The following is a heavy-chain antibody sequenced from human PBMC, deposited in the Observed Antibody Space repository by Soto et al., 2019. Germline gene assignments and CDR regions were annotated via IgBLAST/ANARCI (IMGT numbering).Heavy chain of an antibody. CDR2: VYYTGSN. Sequence: NPSETLSLTCSVSGGSISGFSWSWIRQSPGKGLEWLGYVYYTGSNNYSPSFRSLVSIAVDTSKNEFCLGLSSVTGADTAVYFCARSVAVPGAHIGYWGQGNQVNGSS. V-gene: IGHV4-59*01. CDR3: ARSVAVPGAHIGY. CDR1: GGSISGFS. J-gene: IGHJ4*02. D-gene: IGHD6-19*01.